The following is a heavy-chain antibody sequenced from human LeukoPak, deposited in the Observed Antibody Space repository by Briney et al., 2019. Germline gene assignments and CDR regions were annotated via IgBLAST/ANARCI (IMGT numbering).Heavy chain of an antibody. J-gene: IGHJ4*02. Sequence: GESLKISCKGSGYSFTSYWIGWVRQMPGKGLEWMGIIYPGDSDTRYSPSFQGQVTISADKSISTAYLQWSSLKASDTAMYYCARRPRVHRYDILTGYSQTTDYWGQGTLVTVSS. CDR2: IYPGDSDT. CDR3: ARRPRVHRYDILTGYSQTTDY. CDR1: GYSFTSYW. D-gene: IGHD3-9*01. V-gene: IGHV5-51*01.